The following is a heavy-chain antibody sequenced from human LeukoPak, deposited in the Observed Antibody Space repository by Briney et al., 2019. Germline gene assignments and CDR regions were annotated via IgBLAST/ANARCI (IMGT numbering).Heavy chain of an antibody. CDR1: GGTFSSYA. Sequence: ASVKVSCKASGGTFSSYAISWVRQAPGQGLEWMGGIIPIFGTANYAQKFQGRVTITTDESTSTAYMELSSLRSEDTAVYYCAREPVVVPDPFEYFQQWGRGTVVTVS. J-gene: IGHJ1*01. D-gene: IGHD2-2*01. CDR2: IIPIFGTA. CDR3: AREPVVVPDPFEYFQQ. V-gene: IGHV1-69*05.